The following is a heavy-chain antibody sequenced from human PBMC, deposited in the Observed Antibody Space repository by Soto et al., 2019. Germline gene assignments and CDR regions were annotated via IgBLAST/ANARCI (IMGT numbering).Heavy chain of an antibody. D-gene: IGHD7-27*01. J-gene: IGHJ4*02. V-gene: IGHV4-30-4*01. CDR2: IYTGGNT. CDR3: ARGPSGDKVHY. CDR1: GGSIRSDDYC. Sequence: QVQLQESGPGLVEPSQTLSLTCTVSGGSIRSDDYCWSWIRQPPDKGLEWIGHIYTGGNTYSSPSFKSRITISVDTSETQFSLKLGSVTAADTAVYFCARGPSGDKVHYWGQGILVTVSS.